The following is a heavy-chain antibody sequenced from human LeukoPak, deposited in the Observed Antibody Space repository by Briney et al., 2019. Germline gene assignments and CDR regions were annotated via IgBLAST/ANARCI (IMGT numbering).Heavy chain of an antibody. CDR3: ARIYCSGGSCYLGAFDI. J-gene: IGHJ3*02. D-gene: IGHD2-15*01. CDR2: IYYSGST. V-gene: IGHV4-59*01. CDR1: GGSISSSY. Sequence: SETLSLTCTVSGGSISSSYWGWIRQPPGKGLEWIGYIYYSGSTNHNPSLESRVTISLDTSKTQFSLRLKSVTDADTAMYYCARIYCSGGSCYLGAFDIWGQGTMVTVSS.